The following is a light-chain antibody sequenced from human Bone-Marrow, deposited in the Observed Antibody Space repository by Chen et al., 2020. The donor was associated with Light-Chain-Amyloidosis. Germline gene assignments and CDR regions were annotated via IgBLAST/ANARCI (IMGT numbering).Light chain of an antibody. J-gene: IGKJ1*01. CDR3: QQYYSTPCT. CDR1: QSVLYSSNNKNY. CDR2: WAS. Sequence: DIVMTQSPDSLAVSLGERATINCKSSQSVLYSSNNKNYLAWYQQKPGQPPKLLIYWASTRESGVPDRFSGSGSGTDFTLTISSLRAEDVAGYDWQQYYSTPCTFCQGTKVEIK. V-gene: IGKV4-1*01.